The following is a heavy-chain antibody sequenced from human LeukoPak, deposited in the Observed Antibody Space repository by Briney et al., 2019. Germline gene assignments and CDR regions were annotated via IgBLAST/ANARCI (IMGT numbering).Heavy chain of an antibody. J-gene: IGHJ5*02. CDR2: IYYSGST. CDR3: ARHRAPTVIVWFDP. V-gene: IGHV4-39*01. Sequence: SETLSLTCTVSGGSISSSSYYWGWIRQPPGKGLEWIGSIYYSGSTYYNPSLKSRVTIPVDTSKNQFSLKLSSVTAADTAVYYCARHRAPTVIVWFDPWGQGTLVTVSS. CDR1: GGSISSSSYY. D-gene: IGHD2/OR15-2a*01.